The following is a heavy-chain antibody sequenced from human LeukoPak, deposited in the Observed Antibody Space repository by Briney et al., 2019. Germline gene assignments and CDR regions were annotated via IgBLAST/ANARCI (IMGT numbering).Heavy chain of an antibody. CDR1: DGSIRSSNYY. CDR2: IYHSGST. Sequence: SETLSLTCTVSDGSIRSSNYYWVWIRQPPGKGLEWIGTIYHSGSTYLNPSLKSRVTISVDTSMRQFFLRLSAVTAADTAIYYCARLGVVVAATAAEYWGQGTLVTVSS. V-gene: IGHV4-39*01. D-gene: IGHD2-15*01. CDR3: ARLGVVVAATAAEY. J-gene: IGHJ4*02.